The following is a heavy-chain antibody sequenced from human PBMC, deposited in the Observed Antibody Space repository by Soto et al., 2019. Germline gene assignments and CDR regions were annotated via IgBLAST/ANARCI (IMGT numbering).Heavy chain of an antibody. D-gene: IGHD3-22*01. J-gene: IGHJ4*02. Sequence: SETLSLTCAVSGGSISSSNWWSWVRQPPGKGLEWIGEIYHSGSTNYNPSLKSRVTISVDKSKNQFSLKLSSVTAADTAVYYCARGLRGDYDSSGYPFGSGVYWGQGTLVTVSS. CDR2: IYHSGST. CDR1: GGSISSSNW. V-gene: IGHV4-4*02. CDR3: ARGLRGDYDSSGYPFGSGVY.